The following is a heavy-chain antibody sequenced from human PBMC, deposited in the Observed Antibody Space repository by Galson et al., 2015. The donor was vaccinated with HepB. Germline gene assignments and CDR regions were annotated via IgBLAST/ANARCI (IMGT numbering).Heavy chain of an antibody. CDR1: GFTFSSYS. J-gene: IGHJ6*02. CDR3: ARVGVEQLWLYYYYYGMDV. D-gene: IGHD5-18*01. CDR2: ISSSGSTI. V-gene: IGHV3-48*04. Sequence: SLRLSCAASGFTFSSYSMNWVRQAPGKGLEWVSYISSSGSTIYYADSVKGRFTISRDNAKNSLYLQMNSLRAEDTAVYYCARVGVEQLWLYYYYYGMDVWGQGTTVTVSS.